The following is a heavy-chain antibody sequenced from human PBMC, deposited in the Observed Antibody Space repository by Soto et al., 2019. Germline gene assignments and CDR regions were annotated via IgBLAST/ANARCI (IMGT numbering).Heavy chain of an antibody. CDR3: ARKKGYYYDSSGYGAFDI. CDR1: GGTFSSYA. D-gene: IGHD3-22*01. CDR2: IIPIFGTA. V-gene: IGHV1-69*13. J-gene: IGHJ3*02. Sequence: SVKVSCKASGGTFSSYAISWVRQAPGQGLEWMGGIIPIFGTANYAQKFQGRVTITADESTSTAYMELSSLRSEDTAVYYCARKKGYYYDSSGYGAFDIWGQGTMVTVSS.